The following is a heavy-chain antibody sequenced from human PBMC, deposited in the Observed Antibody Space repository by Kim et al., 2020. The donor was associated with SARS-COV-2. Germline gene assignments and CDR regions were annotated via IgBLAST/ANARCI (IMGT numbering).Heavy chain of an antibody. D-gene: IGHD3-9*01. Sequence: ASVKVSCKASGYTFTSYAMNWVRQAPGQGLEWMGWINTNTGNPTYAQGFTGRFVFSLDTSVSTAYLQISSLKAEDTAVYYCARDQHLGLRYFDWLSAPSENWGQGTLVTVSS. V-gene: IGHV7-4-1*02. CDR3: ARDQHLGLRYFDWLSAPSEN. J-gene: IGHJ4*02. CDR2: INTNTGNP. CDR1: GYTFTSYA.